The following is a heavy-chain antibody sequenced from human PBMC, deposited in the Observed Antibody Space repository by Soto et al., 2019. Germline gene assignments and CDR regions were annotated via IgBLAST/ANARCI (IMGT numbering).Heavy chain of an antibody. J-gene: IGHJ4*02. V-gene: IGHV3-11*01. CDR1: GFIFSDLY. D-gene: IGHD3-10*01. CDR2: ISGGGETI. Sequence: PXGSLRLSCAASGFIFSDLYMTWIRQAPGKGLEWLSYISGGGETIHYADSVKGRFTVSRDNARRSLYLQMNSLRAEDTAVYYCASDPYYYASGYWGQGTLVTVSS. CDR3: ASDPYYYASGY.